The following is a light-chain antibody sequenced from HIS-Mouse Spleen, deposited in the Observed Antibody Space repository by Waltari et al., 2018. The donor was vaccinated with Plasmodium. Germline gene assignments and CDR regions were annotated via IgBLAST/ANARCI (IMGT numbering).Light chain of an antibody. V-gene: IGKV3-15*01. CDR3: QQYNNWSFT. CDR1: QSVSSN. Sequence: EIVMTQSPATLSVSPGERATLYCRASQSVSSNLAWYQQKPGQAPRLLIYGASNRATGIPARFSGSGSGREFTLTISSLQSEDFAVYYCQQYNNWSFTFGPGTKVDIK. J-gene: IGKJ3*01. CDR2: GAS.